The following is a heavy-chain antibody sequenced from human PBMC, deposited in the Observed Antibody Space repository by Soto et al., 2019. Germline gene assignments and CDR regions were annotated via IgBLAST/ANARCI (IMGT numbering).Heavy chain of an antibody. CDR1: GGSFSGYY. Sequence: QVQLQQWGAGLLKPSETLSLTCAVYGGSFSGYYWSWIRQPPGKGLEWSGEINHSGSTNDNTSLKSRVTISVDTSKNQFSLMLSSVTAADTAVYYCARASPIVLMVYARGTKRFDIWGQGTMVTVSS. D-gene: IGHD2-8*01. J-gene: IGHJ3*02. V-gene: IGHV4-34*01. CDR3: ARASPIVLMVYARGTKRFDI. CDR2: INHSGST.